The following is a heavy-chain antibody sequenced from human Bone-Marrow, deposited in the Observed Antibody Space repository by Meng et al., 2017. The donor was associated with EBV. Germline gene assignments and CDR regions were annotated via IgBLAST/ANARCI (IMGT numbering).Heavy chain of an antibody. Sequence: QVQLQQSGAEVQQPGSSVKVSCRTSGGTFRSDAVSWVRQAPGQGLEWMGGLIPMSGAPHYAQNFQDRVTIIADESTSTHSMELNNLRFEDTAMYYCASESGRGFTPDYWGQGTLVTVSS. D-gene: IGHD3-10*01. CDR2: LIPMSGAP. CDR3: ASESGRGFTPDY. CDR1: GGTFRSDA. V-gene: IGHV1-69*01. J-gene: IGHJ4*02.